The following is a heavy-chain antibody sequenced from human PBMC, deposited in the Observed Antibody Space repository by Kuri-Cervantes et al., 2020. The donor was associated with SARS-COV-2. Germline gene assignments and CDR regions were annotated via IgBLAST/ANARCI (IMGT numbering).Heavy chain of an antibody. V-gene: IGHV3-23*01. D-gene: IGHD6-6*01. J-gene: IGHJ4*02. Sequence: GESLKISCAASGFTFSSYAMHWVRQAPGKGLEWVSAISGSGGSTYYADSVKGRFTISRDNSKNTLYLQMNSLRAEDTDVYYCARDSPPGEQLVGVVWGQGTLVTVSS. CDR1: GFTFSSYA. CDR2: ISGSGGST. CDR3: ARDSPPGEQLVGVV.